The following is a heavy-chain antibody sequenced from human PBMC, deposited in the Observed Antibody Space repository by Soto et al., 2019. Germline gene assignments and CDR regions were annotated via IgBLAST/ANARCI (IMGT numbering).Heavy chain of an antibody. V-gene: IGHV4-30-4*01. Sequence: SETLSLTCTVSGGSISNGDYYWSWIRQPPGKGLEWIGYIYYSGSTYYNPSLKSRVTISVDTSKNQFSLKLSSVTAADTAVYYCARDSRSKWYYYDSSGYYRGLTFDIWGQGTMVTVSS. J-gene: IGHJ3*02. CDR2: IYYSGST. CDR1: GGSISNGDYY. D-gene: IGHD3-22*01. CDR3: ARDSRSKWYYYDSSGYYRGLTFDI.